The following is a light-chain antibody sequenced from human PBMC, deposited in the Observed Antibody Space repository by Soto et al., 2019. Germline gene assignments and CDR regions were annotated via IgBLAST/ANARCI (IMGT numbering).Light chain of an antibody. CDR3: QQYGSSRT. V-gene: IGKV3-20*01. Sequence: EIVLTQSPGTLSLSPGERATLSCRASQSVSSSYLAWYQQNPGQAPRLLIYGASSRATGIPDRFSGSGSGTDFTLTISRLEPEDFAVYYCQQYGSSRTFGQGTKVEI. CDR2: GAS. CDR1: QSVSSSY. J-gene: IGKJ1*01.